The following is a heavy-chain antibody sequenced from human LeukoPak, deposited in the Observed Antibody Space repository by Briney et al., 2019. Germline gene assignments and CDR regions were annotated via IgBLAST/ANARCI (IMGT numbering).Heavy chain of an antibody. J-gene: IGHJ4*02. Sequence: SETLSLTCTVSGASITDYYWSWIRQPPGKGLEWIGYIYHSGSTYYNPSLKSRVTISVDRSKNQFSLKLSSVTAADTAVYYCARDAPDSSFDYWGQGTLVTVSS. CDR3: ARDAPDSSFDY. D-gene: IGHD3-22*01. CDR1: GASITDYY. V-gene: IGHV4-30-2*01. CDR2: IYHSGST.